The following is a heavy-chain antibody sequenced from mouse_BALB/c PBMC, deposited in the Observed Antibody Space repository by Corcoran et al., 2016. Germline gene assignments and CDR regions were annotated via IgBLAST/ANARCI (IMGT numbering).Heavy chain of an antibody. J-gene: IGHJ2*01. CDR1: GYTFTSYV. V-gene: IGHV1S136*01. D-gene: IGHD2-2*01. CDR2: IYPYNDAT. Sequence: EVQLQQSGPELVKPGASVKMSCKASGYTFTSYVMHWVKQKPGQGLEWIGYIYPYNDATKYNEEFKGNATLTSDKSSSTAYMELRSLPSEDSAVYYCAREVPGGYPFDYGGQGITLTVSA. CDR3: AREVPGGYPFDY.